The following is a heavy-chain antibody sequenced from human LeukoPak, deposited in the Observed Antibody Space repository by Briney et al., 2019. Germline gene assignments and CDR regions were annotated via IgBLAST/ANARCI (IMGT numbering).Heavy chain of an antibody. Sequence: ASVKVSCKASGGTFSRYGINWVRQAPGQGLEWMGGIIPIFGTANYAQKFQGRVTITADESTSTAYMELSSLRSEDTAVYYCATSPPDSSGYYGGSWFDPWGQGTLVTVSS. CDR2: IIPIFGTA. D-gene: IGHD3-22*01. CDR3: ATSPPDSSGYYGGSWFDP. CDR1: GGTFSRYG. J-gene: IGHJ5*02. V-gene: IGHV1-69*13.